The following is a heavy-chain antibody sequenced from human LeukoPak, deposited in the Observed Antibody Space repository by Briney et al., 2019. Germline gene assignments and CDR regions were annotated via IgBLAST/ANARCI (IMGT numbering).Heavy chain of an antibody. Sequence: SETLSLTCTVSGGSVSSGSYYWSWIRQPPGKGLEWIRYIYYSGSTNYNPSLKTRVTISVDTSKNQFSLKLSSVTAADTAVYYCARGREYSSSWYALGYWGQGTLVTVSS. CDR1: GGSVSSGSYY. CDR3: ARGREYSSSWYALGY. V-gene: IGHV4-61*01. CDR2: IYYSGST. J-gene: IGHJ4*02. D-gene: IGHD6-13*01.